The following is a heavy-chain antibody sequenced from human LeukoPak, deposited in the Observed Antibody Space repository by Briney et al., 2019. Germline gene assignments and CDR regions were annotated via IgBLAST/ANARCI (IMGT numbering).Heavy chain of an antibody. CDR1: GFTFSGYG. CDR3: TTQGFCISTGCYANAFDI. D-gene: IGHD2-2*01. CDR2: ISSDGNDQ. J-gene: IGHJ3*02. V-gene: IGHV3-30*03. Sequence: GGSLRLSCAASGFTFSGYGMHWVRQAPGKGLEWVALISSDGNDQYYADSVKGRFTISRDNSKNTLSLQMNSLRPEDTAMYYCTTQGFCISTGCYANAFDIWGQGTVVTVSS.